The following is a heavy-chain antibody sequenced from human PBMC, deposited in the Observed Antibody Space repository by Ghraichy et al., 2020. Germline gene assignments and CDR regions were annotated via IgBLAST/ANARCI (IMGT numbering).Heavy chain of an antibody. CDR1: EFTFSNYW. CDR3: ARDPGMPVACYYMDV. J-gene: IGHJ6*03. CDR2: IKKDGSEK. Sequence: GGSLRLSCAASEFTFSNYWMNWVRQAPGKGLEWVASIKKDGSEKHYVDSVKGRFTISRDNAENTLYLQMNNLRAEDTAVYFYARDPGMPVACYYMDVWGKGTPVTVSS. D-gene: IGHD6-19*01. V-gene: IGHV3-7*03.